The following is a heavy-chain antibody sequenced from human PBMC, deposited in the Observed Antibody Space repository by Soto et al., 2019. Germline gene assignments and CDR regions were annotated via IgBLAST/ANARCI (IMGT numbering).Heavy chain of an antibody. CDR3: AREIAPLGRKWFDP. V-gene: IGHV1-18*01. D-gene: IGHD3-22*01. CDR1: GYTFTSYG. CDR2: ISAYNGNT. J-gene: IGHJ5*02. Sequence: VASVKVSCKASGYTFTSYGISWVRQAPGQGLEWMGWISAYNGNTNYAQKLQGRVTMTTDTSTSTAYMELRSLRSDDTAVYYCAREIAPLGRKWFDPWGQGTLVTVSS.